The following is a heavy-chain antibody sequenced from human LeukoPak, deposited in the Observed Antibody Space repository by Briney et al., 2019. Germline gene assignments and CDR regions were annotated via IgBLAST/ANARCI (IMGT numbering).Heavy chain of an antibody. J-gene: IGHJ5*02. D-gene: IGHD6-13*01. CDR1: GYTFTGYY. V-gene: IGHV1-2*02. CDR2: INPNSGGT. CDR3: ARDPAADAGYSSSWYLGWFDP. Sequence: ASVKVSCKASGYTFTGYYMHWVRQAPGQGLEWMGWINPNSGGTNYAQKFQGRVTMTRDTSISTAYMELSRLRSDDTAVYYCARDPAADAGYSSSWYLGWFDPWGQVTLVTVSS.